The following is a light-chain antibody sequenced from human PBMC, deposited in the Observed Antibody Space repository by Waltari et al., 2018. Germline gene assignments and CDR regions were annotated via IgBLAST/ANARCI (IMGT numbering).Light chain of an antibody. V-gene: IGLV1-51*01. CDR3: GTWDSSLSVVL. J-gene: IGLJ2*01. CDR2: DNN. Sequence: QSVLTQPPSVSAAPGQKVTITCSASTSNMGNTSVSWYQQPPGTAPKLLIYDNNKRPSGIPDRFSGSNSGTSATLGITGLQTGDEADYYCGTWDSSLSVVLFGGGTKVTVL. CDR1: TSNMGNTS.